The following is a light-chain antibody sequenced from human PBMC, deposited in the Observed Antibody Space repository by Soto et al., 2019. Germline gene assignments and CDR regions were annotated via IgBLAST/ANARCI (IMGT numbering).Light chain of an antibody. V-gene: IGKV3-20*01. CDR2: GAS. Sequence: EIVLAQSPGTLSLSPGERATLSCRASQSGTNSFLAWYQQKPRQAPRLLIYGASRRATSIPDRFTGSGAGADFNLTISQLEPEDFAVYYGRQDGSSACAFGRGTKVEI. CDR1: QSGTNSF. J-gene: IGKJ1*01. CDR3: RQDGSSACA.